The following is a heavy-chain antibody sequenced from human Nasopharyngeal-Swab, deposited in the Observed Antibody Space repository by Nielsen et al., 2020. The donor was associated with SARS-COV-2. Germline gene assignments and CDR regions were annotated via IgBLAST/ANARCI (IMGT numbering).Heavy chain of an antibody. V-gene: IGHV4-34*01. D-gene: IGHD3-22*01. CDR2: INHSGST. Sequence: SETLSLTCTVSGVSISSQYWSWIRQSPGKGLEWIGEINHSGSTQHNPSLKRRVTLSLDTSKNQFSLKLSSVTAADTAVYYCARRVTSFTMIGVVMTGGISYFDYWSQGILVTVSS. CDR3: ARRVTSFTMIGVVMTGGISYFDY. J-gene: IGHJ4*02. CDR1: GVSISSQY.